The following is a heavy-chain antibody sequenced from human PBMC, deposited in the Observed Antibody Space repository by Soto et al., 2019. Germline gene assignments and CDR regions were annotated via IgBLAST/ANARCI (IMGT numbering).Heavy chain of an antibody. CDR3: ARELPYNWNDVPFDY. V-gene: IGHV4-59*01. D-gene: IGHD1-20*01. CDR1: GGSMNTYY. J-gene: IGHJ4*02. Sequence: SETLSLTCTVSGGSMNTYYWSWIRQPPRKGLQWIGYVYSSGSTKYNPSLKSRVTMSVDTSKNQFSLQLSSVTAADTAVYYCARELPYNWNDVPFDYWGQGNLVT. CDR2: VYSSGST.